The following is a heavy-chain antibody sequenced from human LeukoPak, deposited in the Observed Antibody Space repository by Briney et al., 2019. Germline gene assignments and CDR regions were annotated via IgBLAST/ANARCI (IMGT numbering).Heavy chain of an antibody. Sequence: GGSLRLSCVASGFTFSSYWMSWVRQAPGKGLEWVANIKEDRGEENYVDSVKGRFTISRDNAKKSLYLQMNSLRAEDTALYYCATMIFGGGFDYWGQGTLVTVSS. CDR2: IKEDRGEE. D-gene: IGHD3/OR15-3a*01. CDR1: GFTFSSYW. CDR3: ATMIFGGGFDY. V-gene: IGHV3-7*01. J-gene: IGHJ4*02.